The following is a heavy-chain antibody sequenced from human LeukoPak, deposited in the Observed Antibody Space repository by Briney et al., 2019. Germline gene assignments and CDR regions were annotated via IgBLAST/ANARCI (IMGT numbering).Heavy chain of an antibody. D-gene: IGHD1-26*01. CDR3: ARPSSSGSYYY. V-gene: IGHV4-39*01. Sequence: PSETLSLTCTVSGDSISSSGHWWGWIRQPPGEGLEWIGSISYSGSPSYNPSLKSRATISVDTSKNQLSLRLSSVTAADTAVYYCARPSSSGSYYYWGQGTLVTVS. J-gene: IGHJ4*02. CDR1: GDSISSSGHW. CDR2: ISYSGSP.